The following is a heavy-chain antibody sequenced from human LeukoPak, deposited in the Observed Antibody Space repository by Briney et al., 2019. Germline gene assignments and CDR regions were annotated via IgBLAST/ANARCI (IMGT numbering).Heavy chain of an antibody. D-gene: IGHD3-10*01. Sequence: QPGGSLRLSCAASGFTFSYHWMTWVRQAPGKGLEWVANIKNDGAVKNYVDSVKGRFTISRDNAKNSLYLQMNSLRDEDTAVYYCARNSVLLWFGERGGIDYWGQGTLVTVSS. CDR2: IKNDGAVK. CDR1: GFTFSYHW. CDR3: ARNSVLLWFGERGGIDY. V-gene: IGHV3-7*01. J-gene: IGHJ4*02.